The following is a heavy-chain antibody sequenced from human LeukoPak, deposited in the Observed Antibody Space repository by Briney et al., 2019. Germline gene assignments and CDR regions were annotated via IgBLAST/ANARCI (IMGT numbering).Heavy chain of an antibody. CDR2: INPNSGGT. CDR1: GYTFTGYY. Sequence: ASVKVSCKASGYTFTGYYMHWVRQAPGQGLEWMGRINPNSGGTNYAQKFQGRVTMTRDTSISTAYMELSRLRSDDTAVYYCAGVWYSSGWVDYWGQGTLVTVSS. CDR3: AGVWYSSGWVDY. D-gene: IGHD6-19*01. V-gene: IGHV1-2*06. J-gene: IGHJ4*02.